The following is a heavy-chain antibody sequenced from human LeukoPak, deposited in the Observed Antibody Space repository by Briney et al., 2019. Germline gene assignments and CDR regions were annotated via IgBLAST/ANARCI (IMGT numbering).Heavy chain of an antibody. CDR3: AREVVVAASVDYYYGMDV. V-gene: IGHV3-48*04. J-gene: IGHJ6*02. CDR2: ISSTRSTI. CDR1: GFTFSSYS. Sequence: PGGSLRLSCAASGFTFSSYSMNWVRQAPGKGLEWVSYISSTRSTIYYADSVKGRFTISRDNAKNSLYLQMNSLRAEDTAVYYCAREVVVAASVDYYYGMDVWGQGTTVTVSS. D-gene: IGHD2-15*01.